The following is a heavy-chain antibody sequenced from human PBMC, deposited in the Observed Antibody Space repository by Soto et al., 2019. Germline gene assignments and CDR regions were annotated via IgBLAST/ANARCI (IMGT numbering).Heavy chain of an antibody. D-gene: IGHD3-22*01. CDR2: ISGSGGST. Sequence: VGSLRLSCAASGFTFSSYAMSWVRQAPGKGLEWVSSISGSGGSTYYADSVKGRFTISRDNSKNTLYLQMNSLRAEDTAVYYCAKAKYFDSTGYLYYFDYWGQGTLVTVSS. J-gene: IGHJ4*02. CDR3: AKAKYFDSTGYLYYFDY. CDR1: GFTFSSYA. V-gene: IGHV3-23*01.